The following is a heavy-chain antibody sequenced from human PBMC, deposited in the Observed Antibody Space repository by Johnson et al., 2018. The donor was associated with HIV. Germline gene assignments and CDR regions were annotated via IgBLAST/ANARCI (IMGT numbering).Heavy chain of an antibody. J-gene: IGHJ3*02. V-gene: IGHV3-20*03. D-gene: IGHD6-13*01. CDR1: GFTFDAYA. Sequence: MQLVESGGGLVQPGMSLRLSSLPSGFTFDAYAMRWVRQAPRKRLEWVSGINRNGGSTGYADSVKGRFTISRDNAKNSLYLQMNSLRAEDTALYYCARAASQQQLKVPFDIWGQGTMVTVSS. CDR3: ARAASQQQLKVPFDI. CDR2: INRNGGST.